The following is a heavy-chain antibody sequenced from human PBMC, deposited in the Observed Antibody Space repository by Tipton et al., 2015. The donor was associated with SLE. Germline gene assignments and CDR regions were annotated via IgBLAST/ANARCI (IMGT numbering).Heavy chain of an antibody. CDR1: GGSISSYY. Sequence: TLSLTCTVSGGSISSYYWSWIRQPPGKGLEWIGYIYYSGSTNYNPSLKSRVTISVDTSKNQFSLKLGSVTAADPAVYYCARWAGPTVNFDYWGQGTLVTVSS. CDR3: ARWAGPTVNFDY. J-gene: IGHJ4*02. D-gene: IGHD4-11*01. V-gene: IGHV4-59*01. CDR2: IYYSGST.